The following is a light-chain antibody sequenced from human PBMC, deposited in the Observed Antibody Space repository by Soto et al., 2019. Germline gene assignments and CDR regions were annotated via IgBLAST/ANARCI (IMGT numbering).Light chain of an antibody. CDR1: QSVTTY. J-gene: IGKJ4*01. CDR3: QQTYSIPPLT. V-gene: IGKV1-39*01. Sequence: DFQLTQSPSSLSASVGDRVTITCRSSQSVTTYLNWYQQKPGKAPKLLIYVASVLQTGVPSRFNGSGSGTNFSLTINGLQPEDFATYFCQQTYSIPPLTFGGGTRVEIK. CDR2: VAS.